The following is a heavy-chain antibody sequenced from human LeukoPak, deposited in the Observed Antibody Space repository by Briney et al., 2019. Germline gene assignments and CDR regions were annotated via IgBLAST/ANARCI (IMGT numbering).Heavy chain of an antibody. J-gene: IGHJ4*02. CDR3: ARESIAARPDLIGLPDY. CDR2: INPNSGGT. V-gene: IGHV1-2*02. CDR1: GYTFTSYY. D-gene: IGHD6-6*01. Sequence: GASVKVSCKASGYTFTSYYMHWVRQAPGQGLEWMGWINPNSGGTNYAQKFQGRVTMTRDTSISTAYMELSRLRSDDTAVYYCARESIAARPDLIGLPDYWGQGTLVTVSS.